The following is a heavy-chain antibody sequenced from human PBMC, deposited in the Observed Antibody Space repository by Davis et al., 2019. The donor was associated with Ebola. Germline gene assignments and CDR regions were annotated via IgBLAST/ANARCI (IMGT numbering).Heavy chain of an antibody. Sequence: HSQTLSLTCAISGDSVSSNSATWNWIRQSPSRGLEWLGRTFYRSRWFNDYAGSLKSRITINPDTSKNQFSLQLNSVTPEDTAVYYCTRVDIDYGAVEYWGQGTLVTVSS. V-gene: IGHV6-1*01. D-gene: IGHD4-17*01. CDR1: GDSVSSNSAT. J-gene: IGHJ4*02. CDR2: TFYRSRWFN. CDR3: TRVDIDYGAVEY.